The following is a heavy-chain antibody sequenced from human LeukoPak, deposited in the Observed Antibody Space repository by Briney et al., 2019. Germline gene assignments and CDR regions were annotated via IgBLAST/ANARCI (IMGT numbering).Heavy chain of an antibody. CDR1: GGSISSHY. V-gene: IGHV4-59*11. CDR3: ARATYCSSTSCTMGLLDY. Sequence: SETLSLTCTVSGGSISSHYWSWIRQPPGKGLEWIGYIYYSGSTNYNPSLKSRVTISVGTSKNQFSLKLSSVTAADTAVYYCARATYCSSTSCTMGLLDYWGQGTLVTVSS. J-gene: IGHJ4*02. CDR2: IYYSGST. D-gene: IGHD2-2*01.